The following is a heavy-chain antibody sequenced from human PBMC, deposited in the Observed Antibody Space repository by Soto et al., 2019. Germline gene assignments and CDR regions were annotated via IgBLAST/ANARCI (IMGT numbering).Heavy chain of an antibody. V-gene: IGHV4-59*01. D-gene: IGHD2-15*01. J-gene: IGHJ4*02. CDR2: IYYSGST. CDR1: GGSISSYY. Sequence: SSETLSLTCTVSGGSISSYYWSWIRQPPGRGLEWIGYIYYSGSTNYNPSLKSRVTISVDTSKNQFSLKLSSVTAADTAVYYCARESVVIDYWGQGTLVTVSS. CDR3: ARESVVIDY.